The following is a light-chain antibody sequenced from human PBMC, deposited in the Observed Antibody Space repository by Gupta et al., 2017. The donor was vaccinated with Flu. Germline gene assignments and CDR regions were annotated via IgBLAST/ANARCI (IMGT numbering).Light chain of an antibody. J-gene: IGLJ1*01. CDR2: KDS. CDR3: QSTDNSGTYV. CDR1: ALAKQF. Sequence: SYEVTQPPSVSVSPGQTARITCSGDALAKQFGFWYQQKTGQAPKWVIYKDSERPSGIPERFSGSRSGTTVTLLISGVQAEDDADYYCQSTDNSGTYVFGTGTKVTVL. V-gene: IGLV3-25*03.